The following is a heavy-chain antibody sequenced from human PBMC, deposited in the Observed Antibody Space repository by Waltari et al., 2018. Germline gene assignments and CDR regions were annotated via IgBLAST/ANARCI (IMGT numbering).Heavy chain of an antibody. Sequence: DVQLVESGGGLVHPGGSLRISCAASGFSVSTTHMAWVRQAPGEGLDWVSIMYPACSTYNADPVEGRFTIARDVSQNTLHLQMNNVRPEDTAVYYCARARDEDTAMVFFDHWGRGTLVSVSS. J-gene: IGHJ4*01. CDR1: GFSVSTTH. D-gene: IGHD5-18*01. CDR3: ARARDEDTAMVFFDH. V-gene: IGHV3-66*02. CDR2: MYPACST.